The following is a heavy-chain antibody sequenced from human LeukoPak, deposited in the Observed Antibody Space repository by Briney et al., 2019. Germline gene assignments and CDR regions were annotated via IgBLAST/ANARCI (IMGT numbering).Heavy chain of an antibody. Sequence: GGSLRLSCAASGFTVSTNFMNWVRQAPGKGLEWVSIMYSGGSTYYADSVKGRFTMSRDDSKNTVCLQMNSLRADDTAMYYCARGYCTGTNCLVDYWGQGTLVTVSS. J-gene: IGHJ4*02. D-gene: IGHD2-8*02. CDR3: ARGYCTGTNCLVDY. V-gene: IGHV3-53*01. CDR1: GFTVSTNF. CDR2: MYSGGST.